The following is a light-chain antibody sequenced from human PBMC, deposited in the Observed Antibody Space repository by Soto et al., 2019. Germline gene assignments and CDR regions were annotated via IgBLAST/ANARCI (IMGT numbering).Light chain of an antibody. CDR2: EVS. CDR3: SSYAGSNTHVV. V-gene: IGLV2-8*01. J-gene: IGLJ2*01. CDR1: SSDVGGYNY. Sequence: QSALTQPPSASGSPGQSVTISCTGTSSDVGGYNYVSWYQQHPGKAPKLMIYEVSKRPSGVPDRFSGSKSGNTASLTVSGLQADDEADYYCSSYAGSNTHVVFGGGTKVTVL.